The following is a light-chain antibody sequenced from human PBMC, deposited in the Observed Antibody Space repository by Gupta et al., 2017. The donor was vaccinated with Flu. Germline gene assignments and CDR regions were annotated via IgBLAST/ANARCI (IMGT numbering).Light chain of an antibody. Sequence: SPSTLSASVGDRVTSTCRASQSISSWLEWYQQKPGKAPKLLIYKASSGQSGVPSRFSRSGSGTEFTLTSSSRQPDDFASYYCQQDASYWTFGQGTKVEIK. CDR1: QSISSW. J-gene: IGKJ1*01. CDR3: QQDASYWT. V-gene: IGKV1-5*03. CDR2: KAS.